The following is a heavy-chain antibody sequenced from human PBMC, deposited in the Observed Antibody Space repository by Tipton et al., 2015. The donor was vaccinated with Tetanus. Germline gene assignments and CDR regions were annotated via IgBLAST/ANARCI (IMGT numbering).Heavy chain of an antibody. CDR2: SGSGT. CDR3: AKDSPHSLHHEPSDY. CDR1: GFTFSNYA. V-gene: IGHV3-23*01. Sequence: SLRLSCAASGFTFSNYAMNWFRQAPGKGLEWVSGSGSGTYYADSVKGRFTISRDNSKNTLYLQMNSLRVEDTAVYYCAKDSPHSLHHEPSDYWGQGTLVTVSS. D-gene: IGHD1-14*01. J-gene: IGHJ4*02.